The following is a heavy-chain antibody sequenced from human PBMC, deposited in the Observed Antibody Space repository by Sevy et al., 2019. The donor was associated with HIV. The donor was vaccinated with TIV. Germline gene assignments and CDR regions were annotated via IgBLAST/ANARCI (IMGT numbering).Heavy chain of an antibody. J-gene: IGHJ3*02. D-gene: IGHD3-22*01. Sequence: GGSLRLSCAASGFTFSSYEMNWVRQAPGKGLEWVSYISNSGTTISYSDSVKGRFTISRDNARNSLYLQMNSLRAEDTAVYYCAGGRYDSSGSFDAFDIWGQGTMVTVSS. V-gene: IGHV3-48*03. CDR2: ISNSGTTI. CDR3: AGGRYDSSGSFDAFDI. CDR1: GFTFSSYE.